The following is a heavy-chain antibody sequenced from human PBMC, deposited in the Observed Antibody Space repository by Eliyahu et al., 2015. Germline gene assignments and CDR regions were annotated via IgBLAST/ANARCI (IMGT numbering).Heavy chain of an antibody. V-gene: IGHV4-39*01. D-gene: IGHD3-3*01. CDR3: ARRRDYDYWFDP. Sequence: QLQLQESGPGLVKPSETLSLTCTVXGCSISSSSYYWGWXRQPPGKGLGWIGSIYYSGSTYYNPSLKSRVTISVDTSKNQFSLKLSSVTAADTAVYYCARRRDYDYWFDPWGQGTLVTVSS. J-gene: IGHJ5*02. CDR2: IYYSGST. CDR1: GCSISSSSYY.